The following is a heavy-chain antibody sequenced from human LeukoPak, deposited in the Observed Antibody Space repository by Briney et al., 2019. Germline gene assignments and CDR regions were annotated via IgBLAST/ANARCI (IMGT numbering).Heavy chain of an antibody. J-gene: IGHJ4*02. CDR1: GYTFTGYY. CDR2: INPNSGGT. V-gene: IGHV1-2*02. Sequence: ASVKVSCKASGYTFTGYYMHWVRQAPGQGIEWMGWINPNSGGTNYAQKFQGRVTMTRDTSISTAYMELSRLRSDDTAVYYCARESCSSTSCYAYEDYWGKGTLVTVSS. CDR3: ARESCSSTSCYAYEDY. D-gene: IGHD2-2*01.